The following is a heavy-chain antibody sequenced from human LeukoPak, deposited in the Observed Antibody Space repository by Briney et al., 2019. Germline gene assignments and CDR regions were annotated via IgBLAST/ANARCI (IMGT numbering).Heavy chain of an antibody. V-gene: IGHV3-74*01. J-gene: IGHJ4*02. CDR3: AREVYSSGWSSFDY. CDR2: INSDGSST. CDR1: GFTFSNAW. D-gene: IGHD6-19*01. Sequence: PGGSLRLSCAASGFTFSNAWMSWVRQAPGKGLEWVGRINSDGSSTIHADSVKGRFTISRDNAKNTLYLQMNSLRAEDTAVYYCAREVYSSGWSSFDYWGQGTLVTVSS.